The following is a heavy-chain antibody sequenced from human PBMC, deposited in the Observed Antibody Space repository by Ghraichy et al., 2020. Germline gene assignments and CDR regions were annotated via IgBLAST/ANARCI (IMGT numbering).Heavy chain of an antibody. D-gene: IGHD3-22*01. CDR1: GFTFSSYE. CDR3: VRDGPFYDSSFEF. J-gene: IGHJ4*02. V-gene: IGHV3-48*03. CDR2: IDSMGSTR. Sequence: LSLTCAASGFTFSSYEMNWVRQVPGKGGGWVSYIDSMGSTRYNADSVKGRFTISRDNAKNSLDLQMNGLRAEDTAVYYCVRDGPFYDSSFEFWGQGTRVTVSS.